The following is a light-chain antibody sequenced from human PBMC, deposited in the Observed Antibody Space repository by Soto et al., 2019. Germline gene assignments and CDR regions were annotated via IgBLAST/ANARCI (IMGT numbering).Light chain of an antibody. J-gene: IGKJ1*01. CDR2: AAS. CDR3: QQAISFPRT. CDR1: QSISTW. V-gene: IGKV1-12*01. Sequence: DIPMTQSPSFVSASVGDRVTITCRASQSISTWLALYQQKPGKAPRLLISAASRLQSGAPSRFSCSGSAADFTLVISSLQPEDFATYYCQQAISFPRTFGQGHQVEIK.